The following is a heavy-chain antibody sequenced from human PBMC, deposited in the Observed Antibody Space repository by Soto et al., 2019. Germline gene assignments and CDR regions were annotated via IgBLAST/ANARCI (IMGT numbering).Heavy chain of an antibody. CDR1: GYSLTELS. V-gene: IGHV1-24*01. CDR2: FDPEDGQT. Sequence: ASVTVSCKVSGYSLTELSIHWVRQAPEKGLEWMGSFDPEDGQTINKQKFQDRVTMTGDTSSDTGYMELSNLRSEDTAIYYCATSLELPLGVAIWGQGTTGTVSS. CDR3: ATSLELPLGVAI. J-gene: IGHJ6*02. D-gene: IGHD1-7*01.